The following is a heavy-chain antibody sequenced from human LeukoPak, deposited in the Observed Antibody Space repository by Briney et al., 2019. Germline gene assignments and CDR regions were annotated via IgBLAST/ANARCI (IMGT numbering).Heavy chain of an antibody. Sequence: PSETLSLTCTVSGGSISSSSYYWGWIRQPPGKGLEWIGSIYYSGSTYYNPSLKSRVTISVDTSKNQFSLKLSSVTAADTAVYYCARVRALEPRTHFDYWGQGTLVTVFS. CDR3: ARVRALEPRTHFDY. J-gene: IGHJ4*02. V-gene: IGHV4-39*01. CDR1: GGSISSSSYY. D-gene: IGHD1-1*01. CDR2: IYYSGST.